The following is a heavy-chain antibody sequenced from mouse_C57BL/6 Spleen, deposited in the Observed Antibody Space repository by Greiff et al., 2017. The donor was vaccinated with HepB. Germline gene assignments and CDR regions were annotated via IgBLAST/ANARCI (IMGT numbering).Heavy chain of an antibody. CDR2: ISSGSSTI. CDR3: ARRDGYGFAY. D-gene: IGHD2-3*01. CDR1: GFTFSDYG. Sequence: EVHLVESGGGLVKPGGSLKLSCAASGFTFSDYGMHWVRQAPEKGLEWVAYISSGSSTIYYADTVKGRFTISRDNAKNTLFLQMTSLRSEDTAMYYCARRDGYGFAYWGQGTLVTASA. V-gene: IGHV5-17*01. J-gene: IGHJ3*01.